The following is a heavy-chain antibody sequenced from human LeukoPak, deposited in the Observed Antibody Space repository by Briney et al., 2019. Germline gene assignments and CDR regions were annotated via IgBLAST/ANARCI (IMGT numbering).Heavy chain of an antibody. J-gene: IGHJ3*02. V-gene: IGHV3-7*01. CDR3: ARVWDSSSWYGGFDAFDI. D-gene: IGHD6-13*01. CDR1: GFTFSSYW. CDR2: IKQDGSEK. Sequence: GGSLRLSCAASGFTFSSYWMSWVRQAPGKGLEWVANIKQDGSEKYYVDSVKGRFTISRDNAKNSLYLQMNSLRAEDTAVYYCARVWDSSSWYGGFDAFDIWGQGTMVTVSS.